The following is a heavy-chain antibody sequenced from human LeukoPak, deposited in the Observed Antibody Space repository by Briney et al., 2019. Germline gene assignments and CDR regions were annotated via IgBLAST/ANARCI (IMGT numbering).Heavy chain of an antibody. CDR1: GFTFSSYA. CDR2: ITASGGTT. Sequence: PGGSLRLSCAASGFTFSSYAMSWVRQAPGKGLEWVSAITASGGTTHFADSVKGRFTISKDNSKNTLYLQMNSLRAEDAAVYYCAKIDSSSWLLFDSWGQGTLVTVSS. CDR3: AKIDSSSWLLFDS. D-gene: IGHD6-13*01. J-gene: IGHJ4*02. V-gene: IGHV3-23*01.